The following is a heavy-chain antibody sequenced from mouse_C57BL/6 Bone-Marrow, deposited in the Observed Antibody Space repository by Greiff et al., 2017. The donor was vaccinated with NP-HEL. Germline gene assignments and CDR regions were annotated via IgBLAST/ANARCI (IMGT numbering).Heavy chain of an antibody. CDR3: ARGGTTVGFDY. Sequence: VQLQQSGAELARPGASVKMSCKASGYTFTSYTMHWVKQRPGQGLEWIGYINPSSGYTKYNQKFKDKATVTADKSSSTAYMQLSSLTSEDAAVYYWARGGTTVGFDYGGRGTALTVSS. D-gene: IGHD1-1*01. CDR2: INPSSGYT. CDR1: GYTFTSYT. V-gene: IGHV1-4*01. J-gene: IGHJ2*01.